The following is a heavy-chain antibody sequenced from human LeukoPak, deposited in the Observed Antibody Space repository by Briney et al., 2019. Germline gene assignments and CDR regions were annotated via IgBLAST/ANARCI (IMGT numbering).Heavy chain of an antibody. CDR3: AREVITMVRGVITFTGFDY. V-gene: IGHV4-4*07. Sequence: XGSTNYTPSLKSRVTMSVDTSKNQFSLRLRSVTAADTAVYYCAREVITMVRGVITFTGFDYWGQGTLVTVSS. CDR2: XGST. D-gene: IGHD3-10*01. J-gene: IGHJ4*02.